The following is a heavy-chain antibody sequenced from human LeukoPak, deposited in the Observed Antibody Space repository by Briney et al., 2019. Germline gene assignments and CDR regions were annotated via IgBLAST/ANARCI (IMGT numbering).Heavy chain of an antibody. V-gene: IGHV4-59*01. CDR1: LGSLSTYY. J-gene: IGHJ1*01. CDR3: SRERAPAAPLLEH. CDR2: NYNRWTT. Sequence: SGTLSLTCFVSLGSLSTYYWCSIRQPPGRGVEGICYNYNRWTTKYNSSLLCRVTISVVRTKNQFPLILTSVTAADTALYYVSRERAPAAPLLEHWGRGILVTVSS. D-gene: IGHD2-2*01.